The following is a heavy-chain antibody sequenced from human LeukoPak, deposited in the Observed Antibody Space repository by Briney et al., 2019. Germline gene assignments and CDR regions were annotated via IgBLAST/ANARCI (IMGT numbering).Heavy chain of an antibody. CDR2: ISYDGSNK. D-gene: IGHD5-12*01. J-gene: IGHJ6*02. Sequence: PGGSLRLSCAASGFTFSSYGMHWVRQAPGKGLEWVAVISYDGSNKYYADSVKGRFTISRDNSKNTLYLQMNSLRAEDTAVYYCVRDRPRGYDYHYYYGMDVWGQGTTVTVSS. CDR1: GFTFSSYG. CDR3: VRDRPRGYDYHYYYGMDV. V-gene: IGHV3-30*03.